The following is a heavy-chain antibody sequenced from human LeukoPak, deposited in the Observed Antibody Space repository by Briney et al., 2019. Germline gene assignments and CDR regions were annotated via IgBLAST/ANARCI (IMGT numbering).Heavy chain of an antibody. CDR1: GFTFSDYY. CDR2: ISSSGSTI. D-gene: IGHD2-15*01. Sequence: SGGSLRLSCAASGFTFSDYYMSWIRQAPGKGLEWISYISSSGSTIYYAYSVKGRFTISRYNATNSLYPQMNSLRAEDTAVYFCARDMGYCSGGSCDHYFDYWGQRTLVTVSS. CDR3: ARDMGYCSGGSCDHYFDY. J-gene: IGHJ4*02. V-gene: IGHV3-11*04.